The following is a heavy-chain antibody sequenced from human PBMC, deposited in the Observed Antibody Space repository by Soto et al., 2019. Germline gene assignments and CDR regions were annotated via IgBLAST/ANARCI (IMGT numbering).Heavy chain of an antibody. J-gene: IGHJ5*02. Sequence: QVQLQESGPGLVKPSQTLSLTCTVSGGSISSGGYYWSWIRQHPGKGLEWIGYIYYSGSTYYNPSLKSRVTISVDTSKNQFSLKLSSVTAAHTAVYYCASSHCSSTSCYFGSSWFDPWGQGTLVTVSS. CDR2: IYYSGST. CDR1: GGSISSGGYY. D-gene: IGHD2-2*01. V-gene: IGHV4-31*03. CDR3: ASSHCSSTSCYFGSSWFDP.